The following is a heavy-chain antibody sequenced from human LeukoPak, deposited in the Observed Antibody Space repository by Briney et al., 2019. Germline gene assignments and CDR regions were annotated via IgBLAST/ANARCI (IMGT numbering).Heavy chain of an antibody. CDR3: ARLKGAITDILTGHRGRWFDP. CDR2: IISTGTI. D-gene: IGHD3-9*01. V-gene: IGHV4-59*12. CDR1: GASISGYY. Sequence: SETLSLTCTVSGASISGYYWSWIRQPPGKRLEWIGYIISTGTINYNPSLKSRVTISVDTPKNQFSLKLSSVTAADTAVYYCARLKGAITDILTGHRGRWFDPWGQGTLVTVSS. J-gene: IGHJ5*02.